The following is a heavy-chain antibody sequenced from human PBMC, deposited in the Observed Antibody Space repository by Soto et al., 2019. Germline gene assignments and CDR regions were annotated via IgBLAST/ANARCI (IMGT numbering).Heavy chain of an antibody. V-gene: IGHV1-18*01. D-gene: IGHD5-12*01. CDR3: ARVYDGYGPYYYYGMDV. Sequence: ASVKVSCKASGNTVPNYAIHWVRQAPGQGLEWMGWISGYNGKGNYAQRLQGRVTMTTDTSTSTAYMEVRSLRSDDTAVYYCARVYDGYGPYYYYGMDVWGQGPTVTVSS. CDR1: GNTVPNYA. J-gene: IGHJ6*02. CDR2: ISGYNGKG.